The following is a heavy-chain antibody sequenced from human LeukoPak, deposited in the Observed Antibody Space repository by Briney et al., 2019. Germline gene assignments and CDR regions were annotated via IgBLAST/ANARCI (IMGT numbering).Heavy chain of an antibody. CDR3: ARVGGFVLMVYAEGYYFDY. CDR1: GFTFSSYW. Sequence: GGSLRLSCAASGFTFSSYWMSWVRQAPGKGLEWVAHINQDGSEKYYVDSVKGRFTISRDNAKNSLYLQMNSLRAEDTAVYYCARVGGFVLMVYAEGYYFDYWGQGTLVTVSS. J-gene: IGHJ4*02. V-gene: IGHV3-7*01. CDR2: INQDGSEK. D-gene: IGHD2-8*01.